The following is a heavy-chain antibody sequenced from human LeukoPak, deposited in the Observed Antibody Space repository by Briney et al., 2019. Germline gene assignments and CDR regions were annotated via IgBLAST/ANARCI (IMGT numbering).Heavy chain of an antibody. Sequence: PSGTLPLTCAVSGDSISSNNWWSWVRQTSGKGLGWIGEIYHSGSTTNYNPSLKSRVTMSVDKSKNQFSLKLTSVTAADTAVYYCARVFGGYDGALAYWGQGTLVTVSS. D-gene: IGHD5-12*01. CDR2: IYHSGSTT. CDR1: GDSISSNNW. V-gene: IGHV4-4*02. CDR3: ARVFGGYDGALAY. J-gene: IGHJ4*02.